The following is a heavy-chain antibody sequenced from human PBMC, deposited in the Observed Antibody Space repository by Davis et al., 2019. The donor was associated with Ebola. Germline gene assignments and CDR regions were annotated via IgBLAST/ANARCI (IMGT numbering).Heavy chain of an antibody. V-gene: IGHV1-8*01. CDR3: AKDGVVRGVIIDYYGMDV. CDR2: MNPNSGNT. J-gene: IGHJ6*04. D-gene: IGHD3-10*01. CDR1: GYTFTSYD. Sequence: AASVTVSCKASGYTFTSYDINWVRQATGQGLEWMGWMNPNSGNTGYAQKFQGRVTMTRNTSISTAYMELSSLRSEDTAVYYCAKDGVVRGVIIDYYGMDVWGKGTTVTVSS.